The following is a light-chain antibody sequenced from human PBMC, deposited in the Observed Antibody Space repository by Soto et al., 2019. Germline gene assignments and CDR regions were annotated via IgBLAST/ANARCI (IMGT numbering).Light chain of an antibody. J-gene: IGKJ1*01. Sequence: DIQMTQSPSTLSASVGDRVTITCRASQSISSWLAWYQQKPGKAPKLLIYKASSLESGVPSRFSGSGSGTEFTHAISSLQPDDFATYYCQHYNNYPWTFGQGTKVEIK. CDR1: QSISSW. CDR3: QHYNNYPWT. CDR2: KAS. V-gene: IGKV1-5*03.